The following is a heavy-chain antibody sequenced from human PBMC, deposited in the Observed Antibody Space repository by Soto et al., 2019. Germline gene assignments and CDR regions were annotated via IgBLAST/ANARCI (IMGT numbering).Heavy chain of an antibody. V-gene: IGHV4-61*01. J-gene: IGHJ4*02. D-gene: IGHD4-4*01. CDR1: VGSVSSGSYY. CDR2: IYHSGST. Sequence: SETLSLTCTVSVGSVSSGSYYWNWIRQPPGKGLEWIGSIYHSGSTDYNPSLKSRVTISVDTSKNQFSLKLGSVTAADTAVYYCATVSLQLTTMDCWGQGALVTVSS. CDR3: ATVSLQLTTMDC.